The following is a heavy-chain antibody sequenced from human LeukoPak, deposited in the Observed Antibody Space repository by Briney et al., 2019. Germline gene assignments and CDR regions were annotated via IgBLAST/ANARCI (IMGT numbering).Heavy chain of an antibody. CDR1: GYSISNGYY. V-gene: IGHV4-38-2*02. Sequence: SETLSLTCTVPGYSISNGYYWGWIRQPPGKGLEWIGNIYHSGSAYYNPSLKSRVTISVDTSKNQFSLKLSSVTAADTAVYYCASNSPYYYDSSGYYLYWGQGTLVTVSS. CDR3: ASNSPYYYDSSGYYLY. CDR2: IYHSGSA. J-gene: IGHJ4*02. D-gene: IGHD3-22*01.